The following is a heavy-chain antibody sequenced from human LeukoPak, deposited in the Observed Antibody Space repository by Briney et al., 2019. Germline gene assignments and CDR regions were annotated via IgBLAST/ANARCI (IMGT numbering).Heavy chain of an antibody. CDR1: GGSISSNSYY. CDR3: ARDSSGWYGGSGNWFDP. D-gene: IGHD6-19*01. V-gene: IGHV4-39*07. Sequence: PSETLSLTCTVSGGSISSNSYYWGWIRQPPGKGLEWIGSIYYSGSTYYNPSLKSRVTISVDTSKNQFSLKLSSVTAADTAVYYCARDSSGWYGGSGNWFDPWGQGTLVTVSS. J-gene: IGHJ5*02. CDR2: IYYSGST.